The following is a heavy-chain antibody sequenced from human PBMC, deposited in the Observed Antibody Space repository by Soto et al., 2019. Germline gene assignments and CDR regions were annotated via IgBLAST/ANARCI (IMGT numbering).Heavy chain of an antibody. CDR2: ISYDGSNK. J-gene: IGHJ4*02. CDR1: GFTLSSYA. CDR3: AREVYYYDSSGPSGFDY. Sequence: GGSLRLSCAASGFTLSSYAMHWVRQAPGKGLEWVAVISYDGSNKYYADSVKGRFTISRDNSKNTLYLQMNSLRAEDTAVYYCAREVYYYDSSGPSGFDYWGQGTLVTVSS. V-gene: IGHV3-30-3*01. D-gene: IGHD3-22*01.